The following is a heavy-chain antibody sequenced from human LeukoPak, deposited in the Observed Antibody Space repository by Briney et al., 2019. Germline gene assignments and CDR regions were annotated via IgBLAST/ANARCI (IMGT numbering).Heavy chain of an antibody. V-gene: IGHV3-30*18. Sequence: GGSLRLSCAASGFTFSSYGMPWVRQAPGKGLEWVAVISYDGSNKYYADSVKGRFTISRDNSKNTLYLQMNSLRAEDTAVYYCAKNAKILRFLDYFDYWGQGTLVTVSS. CDR3: AKNAKILRFLDYFDY. CDR1: GFTFSSYG. J-gene: IGHJ4*02. CDR2: ISYDGSNK. D-gene: IGHD3-3*01.